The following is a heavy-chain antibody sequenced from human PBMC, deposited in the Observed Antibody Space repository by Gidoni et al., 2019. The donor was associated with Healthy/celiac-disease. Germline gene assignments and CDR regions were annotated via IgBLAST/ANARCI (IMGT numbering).Heavy chain of an antibody. CDR1: GGSISSYY. D-gene: IGHD3-3*01. CDR3: ARSSFWSGYEFDY. J-gene: IGHJ4*02. CDR2: IYYRGST. V-gene: IGHV4-59*01. Sequence: QVQLQESGPGLVKPSETLSLTCTVSGGSISSYYWSWIRQPPGKGLEWIGYIYYRGSTNYNPSLKSRVTISVDTSKNQFSLKLSSVNAADTAVYYCARSSFWSGYEFDYWGQGTLVTVSS.